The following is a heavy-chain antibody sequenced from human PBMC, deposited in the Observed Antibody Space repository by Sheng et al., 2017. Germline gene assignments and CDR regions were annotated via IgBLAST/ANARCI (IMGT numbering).Heavy chain of an antibody. CDR2: IKHDGSEK. Sequence: EVQLVESGGGLVQPGGSLRLSCAASGFTFSSYWMSWVRQAPGKGLEWVANIKHDGSEKYVCGLCEGPNSTISRDNAKNSLYLQMNSLRAEDTAVYYCARESRGAGFDPWGQGT. J-gene: IGHJ5*02. D-gene: IGHD3-16*01. V-gene: IGHV3-7*01. CDR3: ARESRGAGFDP. CDR1: GFTFSSYW.